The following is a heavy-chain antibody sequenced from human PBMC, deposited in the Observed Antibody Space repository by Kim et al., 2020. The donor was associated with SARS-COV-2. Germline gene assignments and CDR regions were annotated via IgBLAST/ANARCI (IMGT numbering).Heavy chain of an antibody. D-gene: IGHD3-10*01. CDR3: AFGAPSWFDP. Sequence: STNCNPSLKSRVTISVDTSKNQFSLKLSSVTAADTAVYYCAFGAPSWFDPWGQGTLVTVSS. V-gene: IGHV4-4*09. CDR2: ST. J-gene: IGHJ5*02.